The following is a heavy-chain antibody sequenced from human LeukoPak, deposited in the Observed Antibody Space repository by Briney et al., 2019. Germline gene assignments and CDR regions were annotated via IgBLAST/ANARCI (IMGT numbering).Heavy chain of an antibody. CDR1: GFTFSSYW. J-gene: IGHJ3*02. Sequence: GGSLRLSCAASGFTFSSYWMSWVRQAPGKGLEWVANIKQDGSEKYYVDSVKGRFTISRDNAKNSLYLQMNSLRAEDTAVYYCARDGGFDYYGSGSYYNPDAFDIWGQGAMVTVSS. CDR3: ARDGGFDYYGSGSYYNPDAFDI. V-gene: IGHV3-7*01. D-gene: IGHD3-10*01. CDR2: IKQDGSEK.